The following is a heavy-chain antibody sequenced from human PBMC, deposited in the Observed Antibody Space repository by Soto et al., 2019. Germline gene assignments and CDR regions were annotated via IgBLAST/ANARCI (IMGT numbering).Heavy chain of an antibody. J-gene: IGHJ5*02. CDR2: IFSNDER. Sequence: QVTLKESGPVLVKPTETLTLTCTVSGFSLSNAGMGVSWIRQPPGKALEWLAHIFSNDERRFSTSLKNRLTISKDTFNSQVVLIMTNMDPVDTATYYCAQTEDGGRGRTPAGWFDAWGQGTLVTVSS. V-gene: IGHV2-26*01. D-gene: IGHD2-15*01. CDR3: AQTEDGGRGRTPAGWFDA. CDR1: GFSLSNAGMG.